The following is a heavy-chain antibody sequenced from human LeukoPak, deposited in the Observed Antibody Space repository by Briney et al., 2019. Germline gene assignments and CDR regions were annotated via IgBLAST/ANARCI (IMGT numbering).Heavy chain of an antibody. D-gene: IGHD3-3*01. V-gene: IGHV3-7*01. J-gene: IGHJ6*03. CDR2: IKQDGSEK. Sequence: GGSLRLSCAASGFTFSSYWMSWVRQAPGKGLEWVAIIKQDGSEKYYADSVKGRFTISRDNSKNTLYLQMNSLRAEDTAVYYCARAYIRFLEWLSPYYYMDVWGKGTTVTVSS. CDR1: GFTFSSYW. CDR3: ARAYIRFLEWLSPYYYMDV.